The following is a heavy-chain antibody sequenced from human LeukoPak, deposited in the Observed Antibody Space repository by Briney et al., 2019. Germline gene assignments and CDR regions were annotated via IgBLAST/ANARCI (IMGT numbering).Heavy chain of an antibody. V-gene: IGHV4-39*01. CDR2: IYYSGST. CDR1: GGSISSGDYY. J-gene: IGHJ4*02. D-gene: IGHD3-3*01. CDR3: ARLGLVIAYYFDY. Sequence: SETLSLTCTVSGGSISSGDYYWGWIRQPPGKGLEWIGSIYYSGSTYYNPSLKSRVTISVDTFKNQFSLKLSSVTAADTAVYYCARLGLVIAYYFDYWGQGTLVTVSS.